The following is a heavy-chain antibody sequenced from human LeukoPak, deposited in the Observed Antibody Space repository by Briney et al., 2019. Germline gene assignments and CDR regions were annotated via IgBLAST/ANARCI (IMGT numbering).Heavy chain of an antibody. CDR1: GFTVSSNY. J-gene: IGHJ4*02. Sequence: GGSLRLSCAASGFTVSSNYMSWVRQAPGKGLEWVSVIYSGGSTYYADSVKGRFTISRDNSKNTLYLQMNSLRAEDTAVYYCARDSSGWNFDYWGQGTLVTVSS. V-gene: IGHV3-66*01. CDR3: ARDSSGWNFDY. CDR2: IYSGGST. D-gene: IGHD6-19*01.